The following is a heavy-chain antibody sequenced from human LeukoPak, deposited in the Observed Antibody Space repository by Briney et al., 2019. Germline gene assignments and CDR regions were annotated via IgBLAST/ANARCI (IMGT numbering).Heavy chain of an antibody. D-gene: IGHD2-2*01. Sequence: GGSLRLSCAASGFTFSSYGMHWVRQAPGKGLEWVAVISYDGSNKYYADSVKGRFTISRDNSKNTLYLQMDSLRAEDTAVYYCAKEMLRVVPAASTKHYYYGMDVWGQGTTVTVSS. J-gene: IGHJ6*02. CDR2: ISYDGSNK. CDR1: GFTFSSYG. V-gene: IGHV3-30*18. CDR3: AKEMLRVVPAASTKHYYYGMDV.